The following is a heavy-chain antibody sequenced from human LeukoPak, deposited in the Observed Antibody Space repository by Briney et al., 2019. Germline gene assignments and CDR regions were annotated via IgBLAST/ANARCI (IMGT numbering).Heavy chain of an antibody. CDR3: ASLYGSGSYYDHYYYGMDA. Sequence: GGSLRLSCAASGFTFSSYEMNWVRQAPGKGLEWVSYISSGSTIFYADSVKGRFTISRDNAKNSLHLQMNSLRAEDTAVYYCASLYGSGSYYDHYYYGMDAWGKGTTVTVSS. CDR1: GFTFSSYE. D-gene: IGHD3-10*01. V-gene: IGHV3-48*03. CDR2: ISSGSTI. J-gene: IGHJ6*04.